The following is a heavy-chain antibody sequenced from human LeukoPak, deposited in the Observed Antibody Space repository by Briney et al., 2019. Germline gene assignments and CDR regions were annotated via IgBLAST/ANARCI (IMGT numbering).Heavy chain of an antibody. J-gene: IGHJ4*02. Sequence: GGSLRLPCAASGFRFSIYWMSWVRQVPGKGPEWMANINKDGSEKYYVDSVKGRFTISRDNPKNTLYLQMNSLRAEDTAVYYCATAGPYSHNSFDYWGQGTLVTVSS. V-gene: IGHV3-7*03. CDR1: GFRFSIYW. CDR2: INKDGSEK. D-gene: IGHD1-1*01. CDR3: ATAGPYSHNSFDY.